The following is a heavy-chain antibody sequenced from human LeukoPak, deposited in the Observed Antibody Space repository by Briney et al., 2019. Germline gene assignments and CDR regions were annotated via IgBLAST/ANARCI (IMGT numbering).Heavy chain of an antibody. CDR3: ARDVGSGWYWDAFDI. Sequence: ASVKVSCKASGYTFTSYAMHWVRQAPGQRLEWMGWINAGNGNTKYSQKFQGRVTITRDTSASTAYMELSSLRSEDTAVYYCARDVGSGWYWDAFDIWGQGTMVTVSS. CDR1: GYTFTSYA. D-gene: IGHD6-19*01. V-gene: IGHV1-3*01. J-gene: IGHJ3*02. CDR2: INAGNGNT.